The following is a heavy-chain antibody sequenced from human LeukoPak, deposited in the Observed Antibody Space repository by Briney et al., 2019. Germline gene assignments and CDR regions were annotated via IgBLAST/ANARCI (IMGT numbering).Heavy chain of an antibody. Sequence: SETLSLTCAVSGGSISSSNWWSWVRQPPGKGLEWIGEIYHSGSTNYNPSLKSRVTISVDRSKNQFSLKLSSVTAADTAVYYCARGRYFDWLLSNWFDPWGQGTLVTVSS. CDR1: GGSISSSNW. CDR2: IYHSGST. CDR3: ARGRYFDWLLSNWFDP. V-gene: IGHV4-4*02. J-gene: IGHJ5*02. D-gene: IGHD3-9*01.